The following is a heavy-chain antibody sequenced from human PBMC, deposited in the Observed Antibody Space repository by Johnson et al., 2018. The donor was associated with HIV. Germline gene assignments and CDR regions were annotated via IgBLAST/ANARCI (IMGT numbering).Heavy chain of an antibody. Sequence: VQLVVSGGGVVRPGGSLRLSCAASGFTFDDYGMSWVRQAPGKGLEWVSGINWNGGSTGYADSVKGRFTISRDNAKNSLYLQMNSLRAWDMAVYYCARDMRYYGYGSFDIWGQGTMVTVSS. CDR2: INWNGGST. CDR1: GFTFDDYG. J-gene: IGHJ3*02. D-gene: IGHD3-16*01. V-gene: IGHV3-20*04. CDR3: ARDMRYYGYGSFDI.